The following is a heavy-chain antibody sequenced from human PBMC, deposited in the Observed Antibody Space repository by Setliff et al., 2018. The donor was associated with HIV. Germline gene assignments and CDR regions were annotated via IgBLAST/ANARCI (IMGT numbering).Heavy chain of an antibody. CDR3: ARAVGGSNYFDYSGYQDF. CDR1: GFTFSTYA. CDR2: IGAVGTPT. J-gene: IGHJ4*02. D-gene: IGHD3-22*01. V-gene: IGHV3-23*01. Sequence: GGSLRLSCAASGFTFSTYAMGWVRQAAGKGLEWVSTIGAVGTPTHYAESVKGRFTISKDNSKDTLYLQMSSLKSEDTAVYYCARAVGGSNYFDYSGYQDFWGQGTRVTVSS.